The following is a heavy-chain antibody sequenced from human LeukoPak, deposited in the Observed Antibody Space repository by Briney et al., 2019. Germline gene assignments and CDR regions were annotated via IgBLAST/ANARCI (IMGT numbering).Heavy chain of an antibody. Sequence: SETLSLTCTVSGGSISSYYWSWIRQPPGKGLEWIGYIYYSGSTNYNPSLKSRVTISVDTSKNQFSLKLSSVTAADTAAYYCARVDTAILPYFDYWGQGTLVTVSS. J-gene: IGHJ4*02. D-gene: IGHD5-18*01. V-gene: IGHV4-59*01. CDR2: IYYSGST. CDR1: GGSISSYY. CDR3: ARVDTAILPYFDY.